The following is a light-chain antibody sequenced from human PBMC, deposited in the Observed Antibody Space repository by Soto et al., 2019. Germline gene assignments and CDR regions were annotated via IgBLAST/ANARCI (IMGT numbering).Light chain of an antibody. J-gene: IGKJ2*01. V-gene: IGKV1-39*01. CDR1: QSISSY. CDR2: AAS. Sequence: DIQMTQSPSSLSASVGDRVTITCRGSQSISSYLNWYQQKPGKAPKLLIYAASSLQSGVPSRFSGSGSGTDFTLTISSLQPEDFATYYCQQSYSTPPEDTFGQGTKLEIK. CDR3: QQSYSTPPEDT.